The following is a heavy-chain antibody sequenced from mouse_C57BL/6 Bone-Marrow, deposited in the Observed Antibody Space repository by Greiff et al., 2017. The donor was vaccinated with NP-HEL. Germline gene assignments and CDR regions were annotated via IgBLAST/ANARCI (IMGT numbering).Heavy chain of an antibody. D-gene: IGHD2-3*01. Sequence: VQLHQSGAELVRPGASVKLSCTASGFNIKDDYMHWVKQRPEQGLEWIGWIDPENGDTEYASKFQGKATITADTSSNTAYLQLSSLTSEDTAVYYCTFDGYYDYWGQGTTLTVSS. V-gene: IGHV14-4*01. CDR1: GFNIKDDY. CDR2: IDPENGDT. J-gene: IGHJ2*01. CDR3: TFDGYYDY.